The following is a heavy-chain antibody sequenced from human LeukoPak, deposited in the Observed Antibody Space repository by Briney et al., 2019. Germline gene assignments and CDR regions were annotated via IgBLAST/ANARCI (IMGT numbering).Heavy chain of an antibody. J-gene: IGHJ6*03. CDR1: GYTFTSYD. Sequence: GASVKVSCKASGYTFTSYDINWVRQATGQGLEWMGWMNPNSGNTGYAQKFQGRVTITRNTSISTAYMELSSLRSEDTAVYYCARDWRYCSSTSCLTNMDVWGKGTTVTVSS. D-gene: IGHD2-2*01. CDR2: MNPNSGNT. V-gene: IGHV1-8*03. CDR3: ARDWRYCSSTSCLTNMDV.